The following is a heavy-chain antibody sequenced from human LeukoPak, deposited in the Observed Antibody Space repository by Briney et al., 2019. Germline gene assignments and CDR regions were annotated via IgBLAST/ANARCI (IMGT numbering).Heavy chain of an antibody. CDR3: ARGGSTSSPAYYYYYYMDV. CDR2: ISAYNGNT. V-gene: IGHV1-18*01. J-gene: IGHJ6*03. CDR1: GYTFTSYG. D-gene: IGHD2-2*01. Sequence: ASVKVSCTASGYTFTSYGISWVRQAPGQGLEWMGWISAYNGNTNYAQKLQGRVTMTTDTSTSTAYMELRSLRSDDTAVYYCARGGSTSSPAYYYYYYMDVWGKGTTVTVSS.